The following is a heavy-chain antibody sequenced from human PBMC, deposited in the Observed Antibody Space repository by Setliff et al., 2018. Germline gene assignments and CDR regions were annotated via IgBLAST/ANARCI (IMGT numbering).Heavy chain of an antibody. CDR3: ARDLYCGGHCYQLFDS. Sequence: SETLSLTCAVYGGSFSTYYWSWIRQPPEKGLEWLGEVSHSGSTNYNPSLKSRVTISVDTSKNQFSLKLSSVTTADTAVYYCARDLYCGGHCYQLFDSWGQGTLVTVSS. CDR1: GGSFSTYY. D-gene: IGHD2-21*02. J-gene: IGHJ4*02. V-gene: IGHV4-34*01. CDR2: VSHSGST.